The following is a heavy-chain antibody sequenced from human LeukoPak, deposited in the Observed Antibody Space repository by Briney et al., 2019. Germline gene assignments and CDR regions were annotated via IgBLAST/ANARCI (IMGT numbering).Heavy chain of an antibody. D-gene: IGHD1-1*01. Sequence: SETLPLTCTVSGASISSSSYYWGWIRQPPGKGLEWIGSVFSSGSTYYNPSLKSRVTISVDTSKNQFSLRLNSVTAADTAVYYCARVGYNWNAGVFDYWGQGTLVTVSS. V-gene: IGHV4-39*07. J-gene: IGHJ4*02. CDR1: GASISSSSYY. CDR3: ARVGYNWNAGVFDY. CDR2: VFSSGST.